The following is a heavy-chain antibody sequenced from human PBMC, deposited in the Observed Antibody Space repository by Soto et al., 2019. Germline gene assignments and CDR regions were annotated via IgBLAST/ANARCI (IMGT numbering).Heavy chain of an antibody. Sequence: QVQLLQSGAEVKNPGASVKVSCKASGYRFTTYGITWVRLAPGQGLEWLGGISTYNGNTDYAQNLQDRVTMTTETSTSTAYMEVTSLTSDDTAVYYCARGLGTNGLDVWGQGTTVTVSS. D-gene: IGHD7-27*01. V-gene: IGHV1-18*04. J-gene: IGHJ6*02. CDR2: ISTYNGNT. CDR3: ARGLGTNGLDV. CDR1: GYRFTTYG.